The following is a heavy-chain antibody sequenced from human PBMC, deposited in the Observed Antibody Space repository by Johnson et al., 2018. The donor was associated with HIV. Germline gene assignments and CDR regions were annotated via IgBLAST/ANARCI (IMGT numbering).Heavy chain of an antibody. V-gene: IGHV3-30*02. Sequence: LLVESGGGVVQPGGSLRLSCAASGFTFADYGMHWVRQPPGKGLEWVAFIAHDESITHYADSVKGRFTMSRDNSKNTLYLQMKSLRPEDTSIYYCAKDDNLGVWYSDAFDVWGQGTVVTVSS. CDR3: AKDDNLGVWYSDAFDV. D-gene: IGHD6-19*01. CDR1: GFTFADYG. J-gene: IGHJ3*01. CDR2: IAHDESIT.